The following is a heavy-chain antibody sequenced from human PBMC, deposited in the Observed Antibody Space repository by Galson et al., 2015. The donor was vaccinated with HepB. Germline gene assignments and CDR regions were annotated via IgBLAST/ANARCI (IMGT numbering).Heavy chain of an antibody. Sequence: SLRLSCAASGFTFNRYNMNWVRQAPGKGLEWVSSISSDSNDIFYADSVKGRFSISRDNAEASLYLQMNSLSAEDTAVYYCARDLIKDGNKRRPYRYFDLWGRGTLVTVSS. CDR1: GFTFNRYN. CDR3: ARDLIKDGNKRRPYRYFDL. V-gene: IGHV3-21*03. CDR2: ISSDSNDI. J-gene: IGHJ2*01. D-gene: IGHD5-24*01.